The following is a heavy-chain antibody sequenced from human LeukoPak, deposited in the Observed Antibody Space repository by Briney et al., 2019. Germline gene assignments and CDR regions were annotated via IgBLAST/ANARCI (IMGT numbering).Heavy chain of an antibody. V-gene: IGHV4-34*01. J-gene: IGHJ6*03. CDR2: NNHSGST. CDR1: GGSFIGYY. Sequence: SETLSLTCAVYGGSFIGYYGRGIRQPPGKGGEWIGENNHSGSTNYNPSLKSRVTISVDTSKNQFSLKLSSVTAADTAVYYCARLTGIAARRYYMDVWGKGTTVTVSS. D-gene: IGHD6-6*01. CDR3: ARLTGIAARRYYMDV.